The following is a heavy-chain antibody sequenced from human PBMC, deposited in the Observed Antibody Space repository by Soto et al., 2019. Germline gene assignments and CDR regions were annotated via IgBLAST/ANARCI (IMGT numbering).Heavy chain of an antibody. CDR2: IYHSGST. CDR1: GGSISSGGYS. J-gene: IGHJ4*02. V-gene: IGHV4-30-2*01. D-gene: IGHD4-4*01. CDR3: AIVMTTVTTLDY. Sequence: QLQLQESGSGLVKPSQTLSLTCAVSGGSISSGGYSWSWIRQPPGKGLEWIGYIYHSGSTYYNPSLKRRVTISVDRSKNKISLKLSSVTAADTAVYYRAIVMTTVTTLDYWGQGTLVTVSS.